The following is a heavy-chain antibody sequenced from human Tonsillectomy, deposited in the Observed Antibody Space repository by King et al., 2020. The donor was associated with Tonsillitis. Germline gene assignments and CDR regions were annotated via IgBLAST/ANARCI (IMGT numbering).Heavy chain of an antibody. CDR3: ARDPGDPYWYFDL. Sequence: VQLQESGPGLVKPSETLSLTCTVSGGSISSYYWSWIRQPPGKGLEWIGYIYYSGSTSDNPSLKSRVTISVETSKNQFSLKLSSVTAADTAVYYCARDPGDPYWYFDLWGRGTLVTVSS. V-gene: IGHV4-59*01. J-gene: IGHJ2*01. CDR2: IYYSGST. D-gene: IGHD7-27*01. CDR1: GGSISSYY.